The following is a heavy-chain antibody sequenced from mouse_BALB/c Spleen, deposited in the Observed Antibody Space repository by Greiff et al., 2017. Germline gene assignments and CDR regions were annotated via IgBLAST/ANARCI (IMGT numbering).Heavy chain of an antibody. CDR2: IYPGGGYT. CDR1: GYTFTNYW. CDR3: ARSVETDAMDY. J-gene: IGHJ4*01. Sequence: QVQLQQSGAELVRPGPSVYMSCKAAGYTFTNYWIGWVKQRPGHGLEWIGVIYPGGGYTNYNEKFKGKATLTADTYSSTAYMQRGSLTSEDSAIYYCARSVETDAMDYWGQGTSVTVSA. V-gene: IGHV1-63*02.